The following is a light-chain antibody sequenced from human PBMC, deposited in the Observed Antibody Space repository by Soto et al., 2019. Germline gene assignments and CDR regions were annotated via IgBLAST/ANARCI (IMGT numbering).Light chain of an antibody. CDR3: QQYNNWLFT. CDR1: QSISSN. Sequence: EIVMTQSPATLSVSPGERATLSCRASQSISSNLARYQQKPGQAPRLLIYGASTRATGIPATFSGSGSGTEFTLTISSLQSEDSAVYDCQQYNNWLFTFGPGTKVDIK. CDR2: GAS. J-gene: IGKJ3*01. V-gene: IGKV3-15*01.